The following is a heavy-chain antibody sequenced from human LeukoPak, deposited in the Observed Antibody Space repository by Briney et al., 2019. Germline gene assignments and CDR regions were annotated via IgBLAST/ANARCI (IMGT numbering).Heavy chain of an antibody. D-gene: IGHD6-13*01. J-gene: IGHJ4*02. Sequence: PGGTLTLSCAASGFTFSGSTMHWVRQPPPPGLELVGRIRSKANSYATAYAASVKGRFTISRDDSKNTAYLQMNSLKTEDTAVYYCTRPGLAAAGPDYWGEGTLVTVSS. CDR1: GFTFSGST. CDR2: IRSKANSYAT. CDR3: TRPGLAAAGPDY. V-gene: IGHV3-73*01.